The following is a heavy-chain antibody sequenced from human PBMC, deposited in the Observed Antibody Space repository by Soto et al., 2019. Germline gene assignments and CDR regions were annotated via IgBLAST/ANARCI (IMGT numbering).Heavy chain of an antibody. CDR1: GFTFRSYG. J-gene: IGHJ6*02. CDR3: AKDNTGGYSYGRYYYGMDV. CDR2: LSYDGSNK. Sequence: GGPLSHSCADPGFTFRSYGMHWVRQAPGQGLVWVAVLSYDGSNKYYADSVKGRFTLSRDNSKNTLYLQMNSLRAEDTAVYYCAKDNTGGYSYGRYYYGMDVWGQGTTVTVSS. D-gene: IGHD5-18*01. V-gene: IGHV3-30*18.